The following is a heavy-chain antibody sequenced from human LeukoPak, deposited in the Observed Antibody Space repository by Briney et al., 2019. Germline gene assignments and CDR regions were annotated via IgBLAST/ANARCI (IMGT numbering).Heavy chain of an antibody. V-gene: IGHV4-34*01. CDR2: INHSGST. Sequence: PSETLSLTCAVYGGSFSGYYWSWIRQPPGKGLEWIGEINHSGSTNYNPSLKSRVTISVDTSKNQFPLKLSSVTAADTAVYYCARAFRGFDPWGQGTLVTVSS. J-gene: IGHJ5*02. CDR1: GGSFSGYY. CDR3: ARAFRGFDP.